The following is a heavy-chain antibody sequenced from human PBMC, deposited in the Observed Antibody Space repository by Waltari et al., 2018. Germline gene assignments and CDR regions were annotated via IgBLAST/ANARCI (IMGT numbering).Heavy chain of an antibody. J-gene: IGHJ4*02. CDR1: GFTFSNYY. V-gene: IGHV1-46*03. D-gene: IGHD3-16*01. CDR2: FSPSGAGT. CDR3: ATFVSGSFTFPDY. Sequence: QFQLVQSGAEVKKPGASVKVSCEASGFTFSNYYVHWVRQSPGQGLEWMALFSPSGAGTRYAVKFQGRVTLTRETSTSTVYMDLSSLRSEDTAVYYCATFVSGSFTFPDYWGQGTLVTVSS.